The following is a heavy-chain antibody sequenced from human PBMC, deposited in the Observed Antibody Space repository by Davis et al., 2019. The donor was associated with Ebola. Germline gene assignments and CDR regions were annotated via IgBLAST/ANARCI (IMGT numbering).Heavy chain of an antibody. CDR1: GYTFNSYT. D-gene: IGHD1-26*01. Sequence: SVKVSCKASGYTFNSYTINWVRQAPGQGLEWMGGVIPIFSTTNYAQKFQGRVMISADDSTNTAYMELSSLRSEDTAVYYCARGSYWDLIGQFDHWGQGTLVTVSS. CDR3: ARGSYWDLIGQFDH. V-gene: IGHV1-69*13. J-gene: IGHJ4*02. CDR2: VIPIFSTT.